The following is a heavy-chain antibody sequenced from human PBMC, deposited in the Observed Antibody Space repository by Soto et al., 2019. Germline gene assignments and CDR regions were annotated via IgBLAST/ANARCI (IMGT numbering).Heavy chain of an antibody. CDR3: ARRRHCGGDCYLDS. CDR2: ISSSSTTR. Sequence: EVQLVESGGGLVQPGGSLRHACAASGFTFSSHSMNWVRQAPGKGLEWVSYISSSSTTRYYADSVKGRFTISRDNDKNSLYLQMNNLRDEDTAVYYCARRRHCGGDCYLDSWGQGTLVTVSS. D-gene: IGHD2-21*02. V-gene: IGHV3-48*02. CDR1: GFTFSSHS. J-gene: IGHJ5*01.